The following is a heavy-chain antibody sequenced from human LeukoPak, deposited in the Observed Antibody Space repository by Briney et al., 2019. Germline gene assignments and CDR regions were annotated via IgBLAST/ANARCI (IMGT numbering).Heavy chain of an antibody. Sequence: SVKVSCKASGGTFSSYTISWVRQAPGQGLECMGRIIPILGIANYAQKFQGRVTITADKSMSTAYMELSSLRSEDTAVYYCARDLEAVVVVPAAYTPFDPWGQGTLVTVSS. CDR1: GGTFSSYT. CDR3: ARDLEAVVVVPAAYTPFDP. D-gene: IGHD2-2*01. CDR2: IIPILGIA. J-gene: IGHJ5*02. V-gene: IGHV1-69*04.